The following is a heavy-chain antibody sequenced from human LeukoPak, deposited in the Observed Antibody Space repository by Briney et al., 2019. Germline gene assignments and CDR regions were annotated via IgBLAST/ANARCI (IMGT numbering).Heavy chain of an antibody. D-gene: IGHD6-19*01. Sequence: GGSLRLSCAASGFTFSSYWMHWVRQAPGKGLLWVSRIDDDGSITNYAESVKGRFTISRDNAKNTVYLQMNSLRAEDTAVYYCARGLGSSADYWGQGTQVTVSS. CDR2: IDDDGSIT. J-gene: IGHJ4*02. CDR1: GFTFSSYW. V-gene: IGHV3-74*01. CDR3: ARGLGSSADY.